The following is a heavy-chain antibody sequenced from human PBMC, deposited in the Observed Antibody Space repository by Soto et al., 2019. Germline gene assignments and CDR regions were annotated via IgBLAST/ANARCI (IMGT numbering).Heavy chain of an antibody. CDR3: ARVRVAVVPYYGMDV. D-gene: IGHD6-19*01. CDR1: GFTFSSYG. J-gene: IGHJ6*02. V-gene: IGHV3-33*01. Sequence: QVQLVESGGGVVQPGRSLRLSCAASGFTFSSYGMHWVSQAPGKGLEWVAVIWYDGSNKYYADSVKGRFTISRDNSKNTLYLQMNSLRAEDTAVYYCARVRVAVVPYYGMDVWGQGTTVTVSS. CDR2: IWYDGSNK.